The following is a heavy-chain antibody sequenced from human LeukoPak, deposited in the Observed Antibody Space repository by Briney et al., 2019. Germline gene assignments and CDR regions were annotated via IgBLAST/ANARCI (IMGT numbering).Heavy chain of an antibody. CDR3: AKAVASGRSFDY. CDR2: ISGNGTYI. V-gene: IGHV3-23*01. D-gene: IGHD6-19*01. CDR1: GFTFTTYA. Sequence: PGGSLRLSCAASGFTFTTYAMSWVRQAPGRGLEWVSAISGNGTYIYYADSVRGRFTVSRDNSKNTLYLQMNGLRGEDTAVYYCAKAVASGRSFDYWGQGTLVTVSS. J-gene: IGHJ4*02.